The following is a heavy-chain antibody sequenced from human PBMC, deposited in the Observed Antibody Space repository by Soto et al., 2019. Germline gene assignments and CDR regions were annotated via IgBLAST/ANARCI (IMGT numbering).Heavy chain of an antibody. V-gene: IGHV4-59*01. CDR3: EGDPTLRY. J-gene: IGHJ4*01. Sequence: SETLSLTCNVSIDSMDGFYWNWVRQPPGKGLEWIGNIYYTGRTNYNPSPKSRLSISIDTSKKQFSLQLSSVTAADTAIYYSEGDPTLRYWGHGTLVTVSS. CDR2: IYYTGRT. CDR1: IDSMDGFY. D-gene: IGHD2-15*01.